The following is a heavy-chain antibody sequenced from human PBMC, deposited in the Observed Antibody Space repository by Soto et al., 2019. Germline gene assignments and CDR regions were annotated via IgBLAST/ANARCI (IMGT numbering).Heavy chain of an antibody. CDR1: GGSISSYY. D-gene: IGHD4-17*01. CDR3: ARRYGPGFDY. CDR2: IYYSGST. J-gene: IGHJ4*02. V-gene: IGHV4-59*08. Sequence: QVQLQESGPGLVKPSETLSLTCTVSGGSISSYYWSWIRQPPGKGLEWIGYIYYSGSTNYNPSLNSRVPISGATSKNQCSLKLSSVTAADTAVYYCARRYGPGFDYWGQGTLVTVSS.